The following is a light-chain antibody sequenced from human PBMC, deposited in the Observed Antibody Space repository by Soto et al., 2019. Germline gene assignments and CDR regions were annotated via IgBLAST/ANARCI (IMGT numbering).Light chain of an antibody. CDR2: EVS. J-gene: IGLJ1*01. V-gene: IGLV2-14*01. CDR1: SSDVGGYNY. CDR3: ISYTSSSTLGYV. Sequence: QSALTQPASVSGSPGQSITISCTGTSSDVGGYNYVSWYQQHPGKAPKLMIYEVSNRPSGVSNRFSGSKSGNTASLTISGLQAEDEADYYCISYTSSSTLGYVFGTGTKVTVL.